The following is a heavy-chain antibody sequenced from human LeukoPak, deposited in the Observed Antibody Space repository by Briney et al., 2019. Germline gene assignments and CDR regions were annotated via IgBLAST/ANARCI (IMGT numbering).Heavy chain of an antibody. V-gene: IGHV3-66*01. J-gene: IGHJ4*02. CDR3: ATADSGSYYSRFDY. D-gene: IGHD1-26*01. CDR1: GFTVSNKY. CDR2: IYSGGST. Sequence: GGSLRLSCAASGFTVSNKYMSWVRQAPGRGLEWVSVIYSGGSTYYSDSVKGRFSISRDRSKNTLYLQMNSLRAEDTALYYCATADSGSYYSRFDYWGQGTLATVSS.